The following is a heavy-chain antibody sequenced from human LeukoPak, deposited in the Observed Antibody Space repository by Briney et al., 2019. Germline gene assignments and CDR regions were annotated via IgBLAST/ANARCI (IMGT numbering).Heavy chain of an antibody. Sequence: GGSLRLSCAASGFTFSSHVMSWVRQAPGQGPEWVSLITASSTETLYGDSVRGRFTISRDNSKNTMFLQMNSLRAEDAAIYYCARVSSRAFDMWGQGTMVTVSS. D-gene: IGHD2/OR15-2a*01. V-gene: IGHV3-23*01. CDR1: GFTFSSHV. J-gene: IGHJ3*02. CDR2: ITASSTET. CDR3: ARVSSRAFDM.